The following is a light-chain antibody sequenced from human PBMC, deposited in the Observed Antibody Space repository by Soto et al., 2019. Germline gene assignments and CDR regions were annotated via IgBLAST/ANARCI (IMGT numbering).Light chain of an antibody. J-gene: IGLJ1*01. V-gene: IGLV3-21*04. CDR2: YDS. CDR3: QVWDTSADRPV. CDR1: NIGSKS. Sequence: SYELTQPPSVSVAPGKTARITCGENNIGSKSVHWYLQKAGQAPVLVIYYDSDRPSGIPERFSGSNSGNTATLTISRGEAEDEPDYYCQVWDTSADRPVFGSGTKLTVL.